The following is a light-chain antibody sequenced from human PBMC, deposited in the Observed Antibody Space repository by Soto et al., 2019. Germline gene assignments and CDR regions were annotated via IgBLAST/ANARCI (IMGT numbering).Light chain of an antibody. CDR3: LQDYNYPLT. CDR2: AAS. Sequence: AIQMTQSPSSLSASVGDRVTITCRASQGIRNDLGWYQQKPGKAPNLLIHAASGLQSGVPSRFSSSGSGTDFTLTITNLQPEDFATYYCLQDYNYPLTFGPGTKVDIK. CDR1: QGIRND. V-gene: IGKV1-6*01. J-gene: IGKJ3*01.